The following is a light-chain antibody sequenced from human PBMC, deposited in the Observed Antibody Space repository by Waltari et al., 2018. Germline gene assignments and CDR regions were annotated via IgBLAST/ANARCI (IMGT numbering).Light chain of an antibody. V-gene: IGLV1-44*01. CDR3: ATWDDSLNARYV. J-gene: IGLJ1*01. CDR1: SSNIGSHT. Sequence: QSVLTQPPSASGTPGQRVIISCSGSSSNIGSHTANLYQQLPGSAPKLLIYSDSRRPSGVPDRFSGSKSGTSASLAISGLQSEDEADYYCATWDDSLNARYVFGTGTKVTVL. CDR2: SDS.